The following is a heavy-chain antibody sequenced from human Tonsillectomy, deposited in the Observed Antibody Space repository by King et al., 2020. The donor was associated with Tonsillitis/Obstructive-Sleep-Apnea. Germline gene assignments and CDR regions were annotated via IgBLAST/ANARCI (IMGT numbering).Heavy chain of an antibody. V-gene: IGHV4-39*01. D-gene: IGHD6-6*01. Sequence: QLQESGPGLVKPSETLSLTCTVSGGSISSSSYYWGWIRQPPGKGLEWIGSIYYSGSTYYNPSLKSRVTISVDTSKNQFSLKLSSVTAADTAVYYCARRVAARPHYYYYMDVWGKGTPVTVSS. CDR3: ARRVAARPHYYYYMDV. CDR1: GGSISSSSYY. J-gene: IGHJ6*03. CDR2: IYYSGST.